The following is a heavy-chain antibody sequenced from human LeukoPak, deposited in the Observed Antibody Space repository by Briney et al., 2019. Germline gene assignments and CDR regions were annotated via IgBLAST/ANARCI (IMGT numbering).Heavy chain of an antibody. D-gene: IGHD6-19*01. J-gene: IGHJ4*02. V-gene: IGHV1-2*02. CDR2: INPNSGGT. CDR1: GYTFTGYY. Sequence: GASVKVSCKASGYTFTGYYMHWVRQAPGQGLEWMGWINPNSGGTNYAQKFQGRVTMTRDTSISTAYMELRTLRSDDTAVYYCARRGGSGWYYFDYWGQGTLVTVSS. CDR3: ARRGGSGWYYFDY.